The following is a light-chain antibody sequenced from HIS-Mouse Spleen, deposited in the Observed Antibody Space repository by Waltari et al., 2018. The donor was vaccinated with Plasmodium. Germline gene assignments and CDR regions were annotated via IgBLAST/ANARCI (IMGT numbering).Light chain of an antibody. J-gene: IGKJ1*01. V-gene: IGKV1D-8*02. CDR2: AAS. CDR1: QGISSY. Sequence: AIWMTQSPSLLSASPGDRVTISCRISQGISSYLAWYQQKPGKAPELLIYAASTLQSGVPSRFSGSGSGTDFTLTISCLQSEDFATYYCQQYYSFPQTFGQGTKVEIK. CDR3: QQYYSFPQT.